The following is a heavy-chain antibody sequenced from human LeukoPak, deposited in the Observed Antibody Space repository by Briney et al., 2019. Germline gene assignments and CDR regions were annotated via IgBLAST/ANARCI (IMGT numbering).Heavy chain of an antibody. CDR2: VYYGRSP. J-gene: IGHJ4*02. D-gene: IGHD6-25*01. Sequence: SETLSLTCTVSGDSISRSTYYWAWIRQPPGKGLEWIGSVYYGRSPYFTPSLESRATISVDTSKNHFSLKMSSVTAADTAVYYCARSSGTGTFSYWGQGTLVTVSS. CDR3: ARSSGTGTFSY. V-gene: IGHV4-39*02. CDR1: GDSISRSTYY.